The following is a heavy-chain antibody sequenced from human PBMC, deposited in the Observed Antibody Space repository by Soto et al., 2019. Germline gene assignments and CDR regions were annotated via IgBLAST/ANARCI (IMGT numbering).Heavy chain of an antibody. CDR1: GYTFTNNG. J-gene: IGHJ6*02. CDR2: ISGYNANT. Sequence: QVQLVQSGGEVRKPGASVKVSCKTSGYTFTNNGINWVRQAPGQGLEWMGWISGYNANTKYAQKFQGRVTLTTDTLTSTAFMELRSLRSDDTAVFYCERGSTNYNMDVWGQGTTVTVSS. CDR3: ERGSTNYNMDV. D-gene: IGHD1-1*01. V-gene: IGHV1-18*04.